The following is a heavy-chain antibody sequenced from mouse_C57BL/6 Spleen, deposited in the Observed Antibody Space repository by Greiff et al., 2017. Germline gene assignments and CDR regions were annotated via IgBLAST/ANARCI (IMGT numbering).Heavy chain of an antibody. V-gene: IGHV3-6*01. J-gene: IGHJ2*01. CDR2: ISYDGSN. D-gene: IGHD2-12*01. CDR3: ARDYYSHFDY. CDR1: GSSITSGYY. Sequence: EVQRVESGPGLVKPSQSLSLTCSVTGSSITSGYYWNWIRQFPGNKLEWMGYISYDGSNNYNPSLKNRISITRDKSKNQFFLKLNSVTTEDTATYYCARDYYSHFDYWGQGTTLTVSS.